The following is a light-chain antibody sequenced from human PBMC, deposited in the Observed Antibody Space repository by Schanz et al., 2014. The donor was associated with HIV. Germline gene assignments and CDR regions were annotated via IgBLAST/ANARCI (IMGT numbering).Light chain of an antibody. V-gene: IGLV2-23*02. J-gene: IGLJ3*02. CDR1: TSDVGSYNL. CDR3: WSYAGSSTWV. CDR2: DVN. Sequence: QSALTQPASVSGSPGQSITISCTGTTSDVGSYNLVSWYQQHPGKAPKLMIYDVNNRPSGVPDRFSGSKSGNTASLTISGLQAEDEADYYCWSYAGSSTWVFGGGTKLTVL.